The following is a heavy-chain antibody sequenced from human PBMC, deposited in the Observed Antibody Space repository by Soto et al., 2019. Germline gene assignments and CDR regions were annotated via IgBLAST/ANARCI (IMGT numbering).Heavy chain of an antibody. CDR3: ARSEKGARPSIRVRSFDY. CDR2: IYYSGST. V-gene: IGHV4-59*01. D-gene: IGHD6-6*01. Sequence: SETLSLTCTVSGGSISNYYWSWIRQPPGKGLEWIGYIYYSGSTNYNPSLKSRVTISVDTSKNQFSLKLSSVTAADTAVYYCARSEKGARPSIRVRSFDYWGQGTLVTVSS. CDR1: GGSISNYY. J-gene: IGHJ4*02.